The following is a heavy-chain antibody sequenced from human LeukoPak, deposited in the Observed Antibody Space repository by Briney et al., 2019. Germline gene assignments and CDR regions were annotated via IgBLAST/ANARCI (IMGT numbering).Heavy chain of an antibody. D-gene: IGHD3-22*01. CDR3: ARVQLITMIVVGLKRPGFHAFDI. Sequence: GSLRLSCAASGFTFSSYAMSWIRQPPGKGLEWIGEINHSGSTNYNPSLKSRVTISVDTSKNQFSLKLSSVTAADTAVYYCARVQLITMIVVGLKRPGFHAFDIWGQGTMVTVSS. J-gene: IGHJ3*02. V-gene: IGHV4-34*01. CDR2: INHSGST. CDR1: GFTFSSYA.